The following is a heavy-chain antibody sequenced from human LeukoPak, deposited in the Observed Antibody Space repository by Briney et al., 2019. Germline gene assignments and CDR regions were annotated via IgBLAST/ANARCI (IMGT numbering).Heavy chain of an antibody. Sequence: PSETLSLTCGVSGYSISSGYYWGWIRQPPGKGLEWIASMYHTGTTYYNPSLKSRVTISVDTSKNQFSLGLTSVTAADTAVYYCTRLRWGDWFDPWGQGTLVTVSS. CDR3: TRLRWGDWFDP. V-gene: IGHV4-38-2*01. D-gene: IGHD3-16*01. CDR1: GYSISSGYY. CDR2: MYHTGTT. J-gene: IGHJ5*02.